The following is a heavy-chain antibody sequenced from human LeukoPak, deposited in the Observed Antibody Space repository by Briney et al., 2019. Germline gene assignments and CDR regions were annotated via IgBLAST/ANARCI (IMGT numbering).Heavy chain of an antibody. J-gene: IGHJ6*02. CDR2: INPSGGST. CDR1: GYTFTSHY. V-gene: IGHV1-46*01. Sequence: ASVKVSCKASGYTFTSHYMHWVRQAPGQGLEWMGIINPSGGSTSYAQKFQGRVTMTRDTSTSTVYMELSSLRSEDTAVYYCARDYYDSSGYITGMDVWGQGTTVTVSS. D-gene: IGHD3-22*01. CDR3: ARDYYDSSGYITGMDV.